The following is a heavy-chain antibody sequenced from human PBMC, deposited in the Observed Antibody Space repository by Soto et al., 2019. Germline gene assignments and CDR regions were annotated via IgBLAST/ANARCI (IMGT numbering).Heavy chain of an antibody. Sequence: QVQLVESGGGVVQPGRSLRLSCAASGFTFSNYGMHWVRQAPGKGLEWVAVISYDGSNKYYADSVKGRFTISRDNSKNTLYLQMNSLRAEDTAVYYCAKDRASDSSSWSMYYYYYGVDVW. V-gene: IGHV3-30*18. D-gene: IGHD6-13*01. CDR2: ISYDGSNK. CDR1: GFTFSNYG. CDR3: AKDRASDSSSWSMYYYYYGVDV. J-gene: IGHJ6*01.